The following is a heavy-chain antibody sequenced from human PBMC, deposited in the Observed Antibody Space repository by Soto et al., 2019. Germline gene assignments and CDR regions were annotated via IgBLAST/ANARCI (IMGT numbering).Heavy chain of an antibody. J-gene: IGHJ4*02. CDR1: GYTFTSYA. CDR2: INAGNDNT. CDR3: ARVYCSGGSCRSLAY. D-gene: IGHD2-15*01. Sequence: ASVKVSCKASGYTFTSYAMHWVRQAPGQRLEWMGWINAGNDNTKYSQKFQGRVTMTRDTSTSTAYMELRSLRSDDTAVYYCARVYCSGGSCRSLAYWGQGTLVTVSS. V-gene: IGHV1-3*01.